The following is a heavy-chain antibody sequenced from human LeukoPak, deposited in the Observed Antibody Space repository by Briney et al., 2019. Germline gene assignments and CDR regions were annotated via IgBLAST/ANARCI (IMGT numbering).Heavy chain of an antibody. CDR1: GYTFTGYY. J-gene: IGHJ5*02. CDR3: ARDLGDYSYNWFDP. D-gene: IGHD4-11*01. V-gene: IGHV1-2*04. Sequence: ASVKVSCKASGYTFTGYYMHWVRQAPGQGLEWMGWINPNSGGTNYAQKFQGWVTMTRDTSISTAYMELSRLRSDDTAVYYCARDLGDYSYNWFDPWGQRTLVTVSS. CDR2: INPNSGGT.